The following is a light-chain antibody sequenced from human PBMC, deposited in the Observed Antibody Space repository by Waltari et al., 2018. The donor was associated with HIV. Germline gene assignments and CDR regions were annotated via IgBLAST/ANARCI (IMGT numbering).Light chain of an antibody. CDR3: QQYDNWPYT. V-gene: IGKV3-15*01. CDR1: QSVNSQ. CDR2: GAS. Sequence: EVVMTQSPATLPVSPGESVTLSCRASQSVNSQLAWYQQKAGQAPRLLIHGASSRASGIPARFSGSGSGTDFSLTISSLKSEDFAIYYCQQYDNWPYTFGQGTKLDI. J-gene: IGKJ2*01.